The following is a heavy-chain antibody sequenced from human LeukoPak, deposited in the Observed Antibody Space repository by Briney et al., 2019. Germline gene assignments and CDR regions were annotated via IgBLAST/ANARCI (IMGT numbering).Heavy chain of an antibody. CDR2: IYYSGST. D-gene: IGHD2-2*01. V-gene: IGHV4-39*01. J-gene: IGHJ5*02. CDR3: ARLDCSSTSCYAGDWFDP. Sequence: KPSETLSLTCTVSGGSISSSSYYWGWIRQPPGKGLEWIGSIYYSGSTYYNPSLKSRVTISVDTSKNQFSLKLSSVTAADTAVYYCARLDCSSTSCYAGDWFDPWGQGTLVTVSS. CDR1: GGSISSSSYY.